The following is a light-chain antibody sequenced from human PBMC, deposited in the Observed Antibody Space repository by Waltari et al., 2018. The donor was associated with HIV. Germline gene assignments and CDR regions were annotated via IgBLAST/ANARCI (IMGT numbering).Light chain of an antibody. CDR1: GSNIGSNN. CDR3: AAWDDSLNGPV. CDR2: RNN. V-gene: IGLV1-44*01. Sequence: QSVLTQSPSASGTPGQRVTISCSGSGSNIGSNNVHWYQQVPGTAPKLHLFRNNGGPCGVPARLPASKSGASASLAISGLQSEDEADYYCAAWDDSLNGPVFGGGTRLTVL. J-gene: IGLJ2*01.